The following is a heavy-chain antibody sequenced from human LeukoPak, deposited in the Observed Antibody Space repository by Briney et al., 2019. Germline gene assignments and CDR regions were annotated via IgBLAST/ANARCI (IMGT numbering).Heavy chain of an antibody. J-gene: IGHJ6*04. V-gene: IGHV3-48*03. D-gene: IGHD6-13*01. Sequence: GGSLRLSCAASGFTFSSYEMNWVRQAPGKGLEWVSYISSSGSTIYYADSVKGRFTISRDNAKNSLYLQMNSLRAEDTAVYYCARGDEAAAGTGIINYYYGMDVWGKGTTVTVSS. CDR3: ARGDEAAAGTGIINYYYGMDV. CDR1: GFTFSSYE. CDR2: ISSSGSTI.